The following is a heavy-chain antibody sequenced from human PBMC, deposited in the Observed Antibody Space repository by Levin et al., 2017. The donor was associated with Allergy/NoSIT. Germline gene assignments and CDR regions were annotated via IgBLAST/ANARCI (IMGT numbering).Heavy chain of an antibody. Sequence: GASVKVSCAASGFTFSSYSMNWVRQAPGKGLEWVSSISSSSSYIYYADSVKGRFTISRDNAKNSLYLQMNSLRAEDTAVYYCAREPVAVAGRGYFDYWGQGTLVTVSS. J-gene: IGHJ4*02. V-gene: IGHV3-21*01. CDR3: AREPVAVAGRGYFDY. CDR1: GFTFSSYS. CDR2: ISSSSSYI. D-gene: IGHD6-19*01.